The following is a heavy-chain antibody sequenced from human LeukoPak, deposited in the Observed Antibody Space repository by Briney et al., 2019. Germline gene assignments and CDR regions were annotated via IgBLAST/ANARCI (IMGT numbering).Heavy chain of an antibody. CDR2: ISDSSNYI. CDR3: AKALKQWLDWFDP. Sequence: PGGSLRLSCAASGFTFSSYNMSWVRQAPGKGLEWVSSISDSSNYIYYADSVKGRFTISRDNAKNSLYLEMNSLRAEDTAVYYCAKALKQWLDWFDPWGQGTLVTVSS. CDR1: GFTFSSYN. V-gene: IGHV3-21*04. D-gene: IGHD6-19*01. J-gene: IGHJ5*02.